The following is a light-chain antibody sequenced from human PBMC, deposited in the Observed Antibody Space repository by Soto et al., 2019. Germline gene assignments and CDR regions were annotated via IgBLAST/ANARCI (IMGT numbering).Light chain of an antibody. Sequence: EIVLTQSPGTLSLSPGESATLLCRASQFISSRNLAWYQQRPGQAPRLLIYGASSRATGIPDRFSGSGSGTDFTLTISSLESEDFAIYYCQHYNNWPPWTFGQGTKVDIK. J-gene: IGKJ1*01. V-gene: IGKV3-20*01. CDR3: QHYNNWPPWT. CDR2: GAS. CDR1: QFISSRN.